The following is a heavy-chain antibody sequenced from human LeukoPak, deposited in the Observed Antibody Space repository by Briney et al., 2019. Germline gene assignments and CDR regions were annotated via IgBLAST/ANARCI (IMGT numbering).Heavy chain of an antibody. CDR2: ISGSSGII. D-gene: IGHD3-3*01. CDR1: GFTFNTYT. Sequence: GGSLRLSCAASGFTFNTYTMNWVRQAPGKGLEWVSYISGSSGIIDYADSVRGRFTISRDNTKNSLYLQMNSLRVEDTAVFYCARDQYDTWSRRGNFDSWGQGTLVIVSS. V-gene: IGHV3-48*04. J-gene: IGHJ4*02. CDR3: ARDQYDTWSRRGNFDS.